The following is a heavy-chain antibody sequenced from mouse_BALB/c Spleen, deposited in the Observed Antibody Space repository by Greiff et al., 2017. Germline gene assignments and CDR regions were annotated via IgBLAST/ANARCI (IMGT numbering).Heavy chain of an antibody. V-gene: IGHV1S29*02. CDR2: IYPYNGGT. D-gene: IGHD1-1*01. J-gene: IGHJ4*01. Sequence: VQLQQSGPELVKPGASVKISCKASGYTFTDYNMHGVKQSHGKSLEWIGYIYPYNGGTGYNQKFKSKATLTVDNSSSTAYMELRSLTSEDSAVYYCARRRYYGYYAMDYWGQGTSVTVSS. CDR3: ARRRYYGYYAMDY. CDR1: GYTFTDYN.